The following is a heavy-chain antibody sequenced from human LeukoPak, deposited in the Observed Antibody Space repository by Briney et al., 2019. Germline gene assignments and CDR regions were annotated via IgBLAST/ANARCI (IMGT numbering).Heavy chain of an antibody. CDR1: GFTFSSYA. CDR3: AKGPSIAARLPYNWFDP. CDR2: ISGSGGST. J-gene: IGHJ5*02. V-gene: IGHV3-23*01. Sequence: GGSLRLSCAASGFTFSSYAMSWVRQAPGKGLEWVSAISGSGGSTYYADSVKGRFTISRDNSKNTLYLQMNSLRAEDTAVYYCAKGPSIAARLPYNWFDPWGQGTLVTVSS. D-gene: IGHD6-6*01.